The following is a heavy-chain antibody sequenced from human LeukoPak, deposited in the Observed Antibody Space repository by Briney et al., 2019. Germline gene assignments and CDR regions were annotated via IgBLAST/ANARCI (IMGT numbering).Heavy chain of an antibody. CDR3: ARGKRDSSGYYYEGIGWPYFDY. J-gene: IGHJ4*02. CDR2: IYYSGST. Sequence: SETLSLTCTVSGGSISSGGYYWSWIRQHPGKGLEWIGYIYYSGSTYYNPSLKSRVTISVDTSKNQFSLKLSSVTAADTAVYYCARGKRDSSGYYYEGIGWPYFDYWGQGTLVTVSS. V-gene: IGHV4-31*03. D-gene: IGHD3-22*01. CDR1: GGSISSGGYY.